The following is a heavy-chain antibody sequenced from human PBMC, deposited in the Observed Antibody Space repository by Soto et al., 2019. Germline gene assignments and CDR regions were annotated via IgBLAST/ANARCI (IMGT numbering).Heavy chain of an antibody. CDR3: ARGSIRYFDWLLFDY. CDR2: IKQDGSEK. J-gene: IGHJ4*02. CDR1: GFTFSSYW. D-gene: IGHD3-9*01. Sequence: GSLRLSCAASGFTFSSYWMSWVRQAPGKGLEWVANIKQDGSEKYYVDSVKGRFTISRDNAKNSLYLQMNSLRAEDTAVYYCARGSIRYFDWLLFDYWGQGTLVTVSS. V-gene: IGHV3-7*01.